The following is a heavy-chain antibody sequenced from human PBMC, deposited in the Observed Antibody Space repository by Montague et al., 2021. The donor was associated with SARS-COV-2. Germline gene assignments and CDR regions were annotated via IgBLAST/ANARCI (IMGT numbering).Heavy chain of an antibody. V-gene: IGHV4-39*07. CDR2: IFYRGTL. CDR3: ARRAALGELRALPNQLFDP. D-gene: IGHD4-23*01. Sequence: SETLSLTCTVSGGSIGSTNSYWAWIRQPPGKGPEFIGSIFYRGTLDYNPSLKSRVAISVDTSKNQLSLTLRSVTAAGTAVYFCARRAALGELRALPNQLFDPWGQGTRVTVSS. CDR1: GGSIGSTNSY. J-gene: IGHJ5*02.